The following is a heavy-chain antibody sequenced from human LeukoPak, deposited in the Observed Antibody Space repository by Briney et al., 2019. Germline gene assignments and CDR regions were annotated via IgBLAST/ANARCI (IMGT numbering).Heavy chain of an antibody. CDR3: ARQGGGYSSSWYSP. V-gene: IGHV4-59*08. D-gene: IGHD6-13*01. CDR1: GGSISSYY. Sequence: PSETLSLTCTVSGGSISSYYWSWIPQPPGQGREWSGYIYYSGSTNYNPSLKSRVTISVDTSKNQFSLKLSSVTAADTAVYCGARQGGGYSSSWYSPWGQGTLVTVSS. J-gene: IGHJ5*02. CDR2: IYYSGST.